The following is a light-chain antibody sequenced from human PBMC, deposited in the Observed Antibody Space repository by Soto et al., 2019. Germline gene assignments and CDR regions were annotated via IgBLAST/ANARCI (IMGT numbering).Light chain of an antibody. CDR1: QSVSYN. CDR2: RAS. V-gene: IGKV3-11*01. CDR3: QQRSNWPPIT. J-gene: IGKJ5*01. Sequence: EIVLTQSPGTLSLSPGERATLSCRASQSVSYNLAWYQQKPGQAPKVLIYRASSRATGIPARFSGSGSGKDFTLTISSLEPEDFAVYYCQQRSNWPPITFGQGTRLEIK.